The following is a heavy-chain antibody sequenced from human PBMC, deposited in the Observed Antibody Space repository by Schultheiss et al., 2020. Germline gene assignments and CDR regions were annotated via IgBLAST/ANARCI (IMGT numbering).Heavy chain of an antibody. CDR2: IYHSGTA. CDR1: GGSISSGSYY. J-gene: IGHJ6*02. V-gene: IGHV4-30-2*01. CDR3: ARDLARPSIWFGELSDGMDV. D-gene: IGHD3-10*01. Sequence: SQTLSLTCAVSGGSISSGSYYWSWIRQPPGKGLEWIGYIYHSGTAYYNPSLNSRLTISVDTSKNQFSLKLSSVTAADTAVYYCARDLARPSIWFGELSDGMDVWGQGTTVTVSS.